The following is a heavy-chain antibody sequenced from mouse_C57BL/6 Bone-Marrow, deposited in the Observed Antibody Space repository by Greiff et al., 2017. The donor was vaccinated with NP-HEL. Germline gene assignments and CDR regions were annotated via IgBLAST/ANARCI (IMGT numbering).Heavy chain of an antibody. CDR3: ARGGHFTTVVGPDY. CDR1: GFTFSSYA. J-gene: IGHJ2*01. D-gene: IGHD1-1*01. V-gene: IGHV5-4*03. Sequence: EVKLMESGGGLVKPGGSLKLSCAASGFTFSSYAMSWVRQTPEKRLEWVASISDGGSYTYYPDNVKGRFTISRDNAKNNLYLQMSHLKSEDTAMYYCARGGHFTTVVGPDYWGQGTTLTVSS. CDR2: ISDGGSYT.